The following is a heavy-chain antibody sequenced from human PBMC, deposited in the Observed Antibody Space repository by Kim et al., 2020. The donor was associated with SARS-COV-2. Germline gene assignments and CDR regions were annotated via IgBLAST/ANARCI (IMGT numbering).Heavy chain of an antibody. CDR2: ISSTNSYI. CDR3: ARGGGSRLSSFGY. CDR1: GFTFSSYS. V-gene: IGHV3-21*01. Sequence: GGSLRLSCATSGFTFSSYSMNWVRQAPGKGLEWVSYISSTNSYIYYADSVKGRFTISRDNAKNSLYLQMNSLRAEDTAVYYCARGGGSRLSSFGYWGQGTLVTVSS. J-gene: IGHJ4*02. D-gene: IGHD3-16*02.